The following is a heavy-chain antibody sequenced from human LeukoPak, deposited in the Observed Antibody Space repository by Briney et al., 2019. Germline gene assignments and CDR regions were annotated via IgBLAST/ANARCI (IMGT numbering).Heavy chain of an antibody. J-gene: IGHJ6*02. CDR2: ISSSSSYI. D-gene: IGHD3-22*01. Sequence: PGGSLRLSCAASGFTFSSYSMNWVRQAPGKGLEWVSSISSSSSYIYYADSVKGRFTISRDNAKNSLYLQMNSLRAEDTAVYYCARDSFARVVVTSYGMDVWGQGTTVTVSS. CDR3: ARDSFARVVVTSYGMDV. V-gene: IGHV3-21*04. CDR1: GFTFSSYS.